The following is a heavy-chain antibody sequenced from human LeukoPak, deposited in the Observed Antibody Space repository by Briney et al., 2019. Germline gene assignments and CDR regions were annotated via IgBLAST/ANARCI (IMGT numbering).Heavy chain of an antibody. CDR1: GFTVSSKY. V-gene: IGHV3-66*01. D-gene: IGHD6-13*01. Sequence: GGSLRLSCAASGFTVSSKYMNWVRQAPGKGLEWVSVIYPSGSTYYADSVKGRFTISRDNSKNTVDLQMNNLRAEDTAVYYCARDTPAAGTRYFDYWGQGTLVTVSS. CDR3: ARDTPAAGTRYFDY. J-gene: IGHJ4*02. CDR2: IYPSGST.